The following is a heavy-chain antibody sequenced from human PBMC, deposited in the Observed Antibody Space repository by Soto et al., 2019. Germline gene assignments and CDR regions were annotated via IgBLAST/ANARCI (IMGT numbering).Heavy chain of an antibody. CDR2: VSWNGSRT. CDR3: VMGASSTSCTYYYYGMDV. Sequence: SLRLSCAASGFTFSNSDMNWVHQAPGKGLEWVSGVSWNGSRTHYADSVKGRFIISRDNSRNTLYLQTNSLRAEDTAVYYCVMGASSTSCTYYYYGMDVWSQGTTVTVSS. J-gene: IGHJ6*02. V-gene: IGHV3-35*01. CDR1: GFTFSNSD. D-gene: IGHD2-2*01.